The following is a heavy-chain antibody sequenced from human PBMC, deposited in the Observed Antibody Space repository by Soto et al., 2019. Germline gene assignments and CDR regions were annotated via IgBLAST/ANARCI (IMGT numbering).Heavy chain of an antibody. D-gene: IGHD6-6*01. CDR2: IYSGGST. J-gene: IGHJ6*03. V-gene: IGHV3-66*01. Sequence: PGGSLRLSCAASGFTVSSNYMSWVRQAPGKGLEWVSVIYSGGSTYYADSVKGRFTISRDNSKNTLYLQMNSLRAEDTAVYYCARAYSSSMIYYYYYYMDVWGKGTTVTVSS. CDR3: ARAYSSSMIYYYYYYMDV. CDR1: GFTVSSNY.